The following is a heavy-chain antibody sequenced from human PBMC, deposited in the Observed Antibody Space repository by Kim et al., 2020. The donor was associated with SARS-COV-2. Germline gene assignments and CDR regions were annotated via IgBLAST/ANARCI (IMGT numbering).Heavy chain of an antibody. CDR3: AKDSRLPSYYYGMDV. CDR2: ISGSGGST. D-gene: IGHD5-18*01. Sequence: GGSLRLSCAASGFTFSSYAMSWVRQAPGKGLEWVSAISGSGGSTYYADSVKGRFTISRDNSKNTLYLQMNSLRAEDTAVYYCAKDSRLPSYYYGMDVWGQGTTVTVSS. V-gene: IGHV3-23*01. CDR1: GFTFSSYA. J-gene: IGHJ6*02.